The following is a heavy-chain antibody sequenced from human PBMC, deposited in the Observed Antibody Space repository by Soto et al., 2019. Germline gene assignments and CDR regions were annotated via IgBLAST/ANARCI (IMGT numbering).Heavy chain of an antibody. CDR3: ARDHFFYDLQYYYGMYV. J-gene: IGHJ6*02. V-gene: IGHV1-3*01. CDR1: GYIFTSYA. CDR2: INAGNGNT. D-gene: IGHD3-3*01. Sequence: ASVKVSCKAFGYIFTSYAMDWVGQGPGQRLEWMGWINAGNGNTKYSPKFQGRVTITRDTSASTAYMELSSLRSEDTAVYYCARDHFFYDLQYYYGMYVWGQGTTLPVSS.